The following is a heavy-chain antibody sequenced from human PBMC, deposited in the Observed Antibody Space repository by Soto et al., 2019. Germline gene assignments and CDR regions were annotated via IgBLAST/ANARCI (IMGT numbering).Heavy chain of an antibody. CDR3: ARQIYDSDTGPNFQYYFDS. D-gene: IGHD3-22*01. V-gene: IGHV5-10-1*01. CDR1: GYSFAGYW. CDR2: IDPSDSQT. J-gene: IGHJ4*02. Sequence: HGESLKISCKGSGYSFAGYWITWVRQKPGKGLEWMGRIDPSDSQTYYSPSFRGHVTISATKSNTTVFLQWSSLRASDTAMYYCARQIYDSDTGPNFQYYFDSWGQGTPVTVSS.